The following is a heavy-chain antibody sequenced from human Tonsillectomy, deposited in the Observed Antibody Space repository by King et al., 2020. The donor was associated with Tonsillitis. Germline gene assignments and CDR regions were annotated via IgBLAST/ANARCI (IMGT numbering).Heavy chain of an antibody. J-gene: IGHJ6*01. Sequence: VQLVESGGGLVQPGGSLRLSCAASGFTFSSYAMSWVRQAPGKGLEWVSAISGSGGSTYYADSVKGRFTISRDNSKKTLYLQMNSMRAEDTAVYYCAKAVDRAXVTPLYYXYGMDVWGQGXTXTVXX. V-gene: IGHV3-23*04. CDR2: ISGSGGST. CDR1: GFTFSSYA. D-gene: IGHD5-18*01. CDR3: AKAVDRAXVTPLYYXYGMDV.